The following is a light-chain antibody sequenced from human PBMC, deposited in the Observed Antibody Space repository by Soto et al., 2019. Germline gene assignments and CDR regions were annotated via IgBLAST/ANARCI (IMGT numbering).Light chain of an antibody. J-gene: IGLJ2*01. Sequence: QSALTQPASVSGSPGQSITISCTGTSGDVGGYNYVSWYQQHPGKAPKLIIYDVSNRPSGISNRFSGSKSGNTASLSISGLQAEDEADYYCSSYTSSTTLVFGGGTKVTVL. CDR2: DVS. CDR3: SSYTSSTTLV. CDR1: SGDVGGYNY. V-gene: IGLV2-14*01.